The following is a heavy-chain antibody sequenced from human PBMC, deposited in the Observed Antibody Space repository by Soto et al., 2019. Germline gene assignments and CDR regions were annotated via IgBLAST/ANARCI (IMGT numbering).Heavy chain of an antibody. CDR1: GYTFTRSG. D-gene: IGHD5-12*01. CDR3: ASEGVAPYYYYGMDV. J-gene: IGHJ6*02. V-gene: IGHV1-18*01. CDR2: ISTYNGDT. Sequence: ASVKVSCKASGYTFTRSGISWVRQAPGQGLEWMGWISTYNGDTNYAQTFQGRVTMTTDTSTSTVHMEVRSLRSDDTAVYYCASEGVAPYYYYGMDVWGQGTPVPVSS.